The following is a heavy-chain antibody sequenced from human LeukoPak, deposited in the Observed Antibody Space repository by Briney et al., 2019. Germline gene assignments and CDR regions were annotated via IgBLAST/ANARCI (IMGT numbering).Heavy chain of an antibody. D-gene: IGHD1-7*01. Sequence: GGSLRLSCAASGFTFSGYSMNWVRQAPGKGLEWVSYTTSSSSAIYSADSVKGRFTISRDNTKNSLYLQMNSLRDEDTAVYYCARNFIAMDVWGQGTTVTVSS. CDR1: GFTFSGYS. J-gene: IGHJ6*02. V-gene: IGHV3-48*02. CDR3: ARNFIAMDV. CDR2: TTSSSSAI.